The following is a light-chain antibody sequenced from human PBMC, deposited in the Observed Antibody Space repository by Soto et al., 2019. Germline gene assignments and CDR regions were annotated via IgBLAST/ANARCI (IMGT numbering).Light chain of an antibody. CDR3: QSYDNSLTGLHE. CDR1: SSNIGAGYD. Sequence: QSVLTQPPSVSGAPGQRVTISCTGSSSNIGAGYDVHWYQHLPGTAPKLLIYGNNYRPSGVPDRFSGSKSGTSASLAITGLQADDEADYYYQSYDNSLTGLHEFGTGTKVTVL. V-gene: IGLV1-40*01. J-gene: IGLJ1*01. CDR2: GNN.